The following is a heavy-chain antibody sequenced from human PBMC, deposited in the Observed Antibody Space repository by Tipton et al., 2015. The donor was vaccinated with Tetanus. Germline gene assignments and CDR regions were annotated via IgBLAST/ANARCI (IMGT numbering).Heavy chain of an antibody. CDR3: AKRGYYGTGSYYNGGYFDY. D-gene: IGHD3-10*01. J-gene: IGHJ4*02. CDR1: GFTFSSYA. CDR2: ISGSGGST. V-gene: IGHV3-23*01. Sequence: SLRLSCAASGFTFSSYAMSWVRQAPGKELEWVSAISGSGGSTYYADSVKGRFTISRDNSKNTLYLQMNSLRAEDTAVYYCAKRGYYGTGSYYNGGYFDYWGQGTLVTVSS.